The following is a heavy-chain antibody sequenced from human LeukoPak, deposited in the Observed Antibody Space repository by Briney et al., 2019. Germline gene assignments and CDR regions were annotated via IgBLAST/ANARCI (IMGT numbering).Heavy chain of an antibody. CDR3: ARGVREVIVATTVNYYYYYMDV. J-gene: IGHJ6*03. CDR1: GYTFTSYD. D-gene: IGHD5-12*01. Sequence: ASVKVSCKASGYTFTSYDINWVRQATGQGLEWMGWMNPNSGNTGYAQKFQGRVTMTRNTSISTAYMELSSLRSEDTAVYYCARGVREVIVATTVNYYYYYMDVWGKGTTVTISS. CDR2: MNPNSGNT. V-gene: IGHV1-8*01.